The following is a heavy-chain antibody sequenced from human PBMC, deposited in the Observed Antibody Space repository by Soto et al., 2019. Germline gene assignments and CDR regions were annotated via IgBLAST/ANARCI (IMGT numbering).Heavy chain of an antibody. V-gene: IGHV3-74*01. D-gene: IGHD3-10*01. CDR3: ERDLPRYYYGSGSSRFDY. CDR2: INSDGRST. Sequence: EVQLVESGGGLVQPGESLRLSCAASGFTFSSYWMHWVRQAPWKGLGWVSRINSDGRSTCYADSVKGRFTISRDNAKNTLYRHMNSLRADDMAVYYCERDLPRYYYGSGSSRFDYWGQGTLVTVSS. J-gene: IGHJ4*02. CDR1: GFTFSSYW.